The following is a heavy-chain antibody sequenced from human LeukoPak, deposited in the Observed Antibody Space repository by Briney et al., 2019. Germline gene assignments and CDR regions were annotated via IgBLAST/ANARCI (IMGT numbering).Heavy chain of an antibody. CDR3: AKGAEYSGFYYYYYYMDV. J-gene: IGHJ6*03. CDR2: MSGSGGST. V-gene: IGHV3-23*01. CDR1: GFTFSSYA. D-gene: IGHD5-12*01. Sequence: GGSLRLSCAASGFTFSSYAMSWVRQAPGKGLEWVSAMSGSGGSTYYADSVKGRFTISRDNSKNTLYLQMNSLRAEDTAVYYCAKGAEYSGFYYYYYYMDVWGKGTTVTVSS.